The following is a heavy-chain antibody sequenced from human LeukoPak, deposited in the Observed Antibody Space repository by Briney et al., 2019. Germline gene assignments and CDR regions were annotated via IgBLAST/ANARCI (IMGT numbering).Heavy chain of an antibody. CDR3: ARYVVYGSGKYYFHY. V-gene: IGHV4-39*01. CDR2: INYSGST. J-gene: IGHJ4*02. D-gene: IGHD3-10*01. CDR1: GGSVSSTTYY. Sequence: SETLSLTCTVSGGSVSSTTYYWSWIRQPPGKGLEWIASINYSGSTYYNPSLKSRVTISVDTSENQFSLKLSSVTAADTAVYYCARYVVYGSGKYYFHYWGQGTLVTVSS.